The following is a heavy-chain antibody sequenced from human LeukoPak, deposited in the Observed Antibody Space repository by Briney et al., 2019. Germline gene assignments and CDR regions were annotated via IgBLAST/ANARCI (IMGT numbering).Heavy chain of an antibody. CDR2: IIPILGIA. D-gene: IGHD2-2*01. V-gene: IGHV1-69*04. CDR3: ARVPNRVVPAAMDWYFDL. J-gene: IGHJ2*01. Sequence: GASVKVSCKASGGTFSSYAISWVRQAPGQGLEWMGRIIPILGIANYAQKFQGRVTITADKSTSTAYMELSSLRSEDTAVYYCARVPNRVVPAAMDWYFDLWGRGTLVTVSS. CDR1: GGTFSSYA.